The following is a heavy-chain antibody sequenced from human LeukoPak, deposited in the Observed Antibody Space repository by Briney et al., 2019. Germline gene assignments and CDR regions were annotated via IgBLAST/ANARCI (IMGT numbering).Heavy chain of an antibody. D-gene: IGHD4-23*01. J-gene: IGHJ4*02. V-gene: IGHV1-2*02. CDR3: ARVVDVGGGNSFDY. CDR1: GYTFTDYY. Sequence: ASVKVSCKASGYTFTDYYMHWVRQAPGQGLEWMGWINPNSGGTNYAQKFQGRVTMTRDTSISTAYMELSRLRSDDTAVYYCARVVDVGGGNSFDYWGQGTLVTVSS. CDR2: INPNSGGT.